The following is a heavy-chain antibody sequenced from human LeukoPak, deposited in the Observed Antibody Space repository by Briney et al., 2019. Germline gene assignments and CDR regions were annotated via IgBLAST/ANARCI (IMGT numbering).Heavy chain of an antibody. J-gene: IGHJ4*02. CDR1: GFTVSSNY. CDR3: VKSIAVAGNVDY. Sequence: GGSLRLSCAASGFTVSSNYMSWVRQGPGKGLEWVSVIYSGGYTYYADSVKGRFTISRDNSKNALYLQMSGLRPEDTALYYCVKSIAVAGNVDYWGQGTLVTVSS. CDR2: IYSGGYT. D-gene: IGHD6-19*01. V-gene: IGHV3-53*05.